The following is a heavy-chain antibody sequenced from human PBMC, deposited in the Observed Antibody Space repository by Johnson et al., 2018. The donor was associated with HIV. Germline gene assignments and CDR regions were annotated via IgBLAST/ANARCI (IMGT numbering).Heavy chain of an antibody. Sequence: VQLVESGGGVVQPGRSLRVSCSASGFTFDDYAMHWVRQAPGKGLEWVSGISWNSGSRGYADSVKGRFIISRDNAKNSLNLQMNSLRAEDTALYYCAKGMLAELGAFDIWGQGTMVTVSS. J-gene: IGHJ3*02. D-gene: IGHD3-3*02. V-gene: IGHV3-9*01. CDR2: ISWNSGSR. CDR1: GFTFDDYA. CDR3: AKGMLAELGAFDI.